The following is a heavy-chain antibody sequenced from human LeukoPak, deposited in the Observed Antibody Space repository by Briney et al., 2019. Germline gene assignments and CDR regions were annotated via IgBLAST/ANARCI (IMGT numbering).Heavy chain of an antibody. CDR3: ARVPLYCGGDCYSDYFDY. CDR1: GYTFTAYY. J-gene: IGHJ4*02. CDR2: MNPNSGGT. Sequence: ASVKVSCKTSGYTFTAYYIHWLRQAPGQGLEWMGWMNPNSGGTKYAQTFQGRVTLTRDTSISTAYMELSRLRSDDTAVYYCARVPLYCGGDCYSDYFDYWGQGTLVTVSS. D-gene: IGHD2-21*02. V-gene: IGHV1-2*02.